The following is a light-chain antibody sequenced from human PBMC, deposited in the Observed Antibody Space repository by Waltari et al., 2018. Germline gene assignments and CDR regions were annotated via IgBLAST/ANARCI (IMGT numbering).Light chain of an antibody. J-gene: IGKJ1*01. CDR3: QQYNMWPRT. CDR1: QSVSAN. CDR2: RTA. Sequence: EIVMTQSPATLSVSPGEGATLSCRASQSVSANLAWYQQKHGQAPRLVIYRTATRAPGIPSTFSGSGSGTEFTLTISSLQSEDFAIYYCQQYNMWPRTFGQGTKVEIK. V-gene: IGKV3-15*01.